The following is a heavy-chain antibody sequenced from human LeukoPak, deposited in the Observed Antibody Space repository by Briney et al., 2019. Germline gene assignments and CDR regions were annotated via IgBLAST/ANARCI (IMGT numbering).Heavy chain of an antibody. V-gene: IGHV1-18*04. CDR1: GYTFTSYG. J-gene: IGHJ5*02. Sequence: ASVKVSCTASGYTFTSYGISWVRQAPGQGLEWMGWISAYNGNTDYAQKLQGRVTMTTDTSTSIAYVELRSLRSDDTAAYYCARGADDSSGWSPLTNCFDPWGQGTLVTVSS. CDR2: ISAYNGNT. D-gene: IGHD6-19*01. CDR3: ARGADDSSGWSPLTNCFDP.